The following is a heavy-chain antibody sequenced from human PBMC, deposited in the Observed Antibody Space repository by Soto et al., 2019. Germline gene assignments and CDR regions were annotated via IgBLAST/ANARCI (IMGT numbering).Heavy chain of an antibody. CDR3: ARSIVVVTALDY. CDR1: GYTFSNYA. J-gene: IGHJ4*02. Sequence: ASVKVSCKASGYTFSNYAMHWVRQAPGQRLEWMGWINAGNGNTKYSQKFQGRVTITRDTSASTAYMELSSLRSEDTAVYYCARSIVVVTALDYWGQGTLVTVSS. V-gene: IGHV1-3*01. CDR2: INAGNGNT. D-gene: IGHD2-21*02.